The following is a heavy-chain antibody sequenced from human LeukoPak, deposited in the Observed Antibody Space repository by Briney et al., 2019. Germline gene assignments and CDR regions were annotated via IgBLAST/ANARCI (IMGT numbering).Heavy chain of an antibody. J-gene: IGHJ4*02. Sequence: GGSLRLSCAASGFTFSSYAMSWVRQAPGKGLEWVSAISGSPGSTYYADSVKGRFTISRDNSKNTLYLQMNSLRAEDTAVYYCARGPGYSYGHTVDYWGQGTLVTVSS. V-gene: IGHV3-23*01. CDR2: ISGSPGST. D-gene: IGHD5-18*01. CDR1: GFTFSSYA. CDR3: ARGPGYSYGHTVDY.